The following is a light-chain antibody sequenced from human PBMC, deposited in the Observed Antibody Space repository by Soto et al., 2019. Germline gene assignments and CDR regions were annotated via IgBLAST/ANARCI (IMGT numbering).Light chain of an antibody. CDR1: QGFGSW. CDR2: GAS. Sequence: DIQMTQSPSSVSSSVGDRVNITCRASQGFGSWLAWYQQKPGKAPNLLIYGASNLHSGVPSRFSGSGSGTDFTLTLSRLQPEDFATYACHQTNSFPFTFGQGTRLDIK. V-gene: IGKV1-12*01. J-gene: IGKJ2*01. CDR3: HQTNSFPFT.